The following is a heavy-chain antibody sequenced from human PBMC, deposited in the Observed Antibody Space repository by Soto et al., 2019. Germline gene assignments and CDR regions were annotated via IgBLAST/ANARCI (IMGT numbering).Heavy chain of an antibody. CDR2: IIPIFGTA. V-gene: IGHV1-69*05. J-gene: IGHJ5*02. D-gene: IGHD1-26*01. CDR1: GGTFSSYA. Sequence: GASVKVSCKASGGTFSSYAISWVRQAPGQGLEWMGGIIPIFGTANYAQKLQGRVTMTTDTSTSTAYMELRSLRSDDTAVYYCAAEARRRGFDPWGQGTLVTVSS. CDR3: AAEARRRGFDP.